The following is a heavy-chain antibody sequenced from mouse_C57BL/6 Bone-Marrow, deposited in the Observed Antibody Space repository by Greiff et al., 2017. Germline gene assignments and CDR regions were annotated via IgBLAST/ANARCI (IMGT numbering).Heavy chain of an antibody. Sequence: QVQLKQPGAELVKPGASVKMSCKASGYTFTSYWITWVKQRPGQGLEWIGDIYPGSGSTNYNEKFKSKATLTVDTSSSTAYLQLSSLTSEDSAVYYCARNYLDYFDYWGQGTTLTVSS. CDR2: IYPGSGST. CDR3: ARNYLDYFDY. D-gene: IGHD5-5*01. CDR1: GYTFTSYW. V-gene: IGHV1-55*01. J-gene: IGHJ2*01.